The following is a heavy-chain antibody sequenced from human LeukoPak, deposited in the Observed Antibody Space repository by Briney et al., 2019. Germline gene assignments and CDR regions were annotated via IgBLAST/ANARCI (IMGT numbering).Heavy chain of an antibody. Sequence: KPSETLSLTCTVSGDSINNYYWSWIRQPPGKGLAWIGYIYCSGTTNYLPSLKSRVTISVDTSKNQFSLKLSSVTAADTAVYYCARLPHSSTSCRNWYFDLWGRGTLVTVSS. CDR1: GDSINNYY. V-gene: IGHV4-59*08. D-gene: IGHD2-2*01. CDR2: IYCSGTT. J-gene: IGHJ2*01. CDR3: ARLPHSSTSCRNWYFDL.